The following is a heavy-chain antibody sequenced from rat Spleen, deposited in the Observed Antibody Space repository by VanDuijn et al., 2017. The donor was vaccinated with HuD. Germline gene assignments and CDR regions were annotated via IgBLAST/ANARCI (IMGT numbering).Heavy chain of an antibody. CDR3: TTVGYNFFDY. J-gene: IGHJ2*01. D-gene: IGHD1-4*01. CDR1: GFTFSNYD. V-gene: IGHV5-7*01. Sequence: EVQLVESGGGLVQPGRSMKLSCAASGFTFSNYDMAWVRRAPKKGLEWVATIRHDGSGTYYRDSVKGRFTISRDNAKSTLFLQMDSLRSEDTATYYCTTVGYNFFDYWGQGVMVTVSS. CDR2: IRHDGSGT.